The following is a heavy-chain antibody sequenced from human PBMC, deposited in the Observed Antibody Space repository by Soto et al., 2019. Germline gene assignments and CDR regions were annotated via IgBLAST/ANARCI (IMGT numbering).Heavy chain of an antibody. V-gene: IGHV4-59*13. CDR1: RGSISSYY. J-gene: IGHJ6*02. Sequence: PSHTLSLTCTVSRGSISSYYWTWVRQPPGKGLVWFVYIYYSGSTNYNPSLKSRVTISVDTSKNQFSLKLSSVTAADTAVYYCARDRWFGELFVGMDVWGQGTTVTVSS. CDR3: ARDRWFGELFVGMDV. D-gene: IGHD3-10*01. CDR2: IYYSGST.